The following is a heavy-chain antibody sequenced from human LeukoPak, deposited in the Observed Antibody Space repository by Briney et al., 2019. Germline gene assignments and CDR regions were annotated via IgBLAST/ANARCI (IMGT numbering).Heavy chain of an antibody. J-gene: IGHJ4*02. CDR3: ARWNGDTASGSLDF. V-gene: IGHV3-30*03. Sequence: QPGGSLRLSCAASGFTFSMFGMHWVRQAPGKGLEWVTHIAFDGSRKYYTDSVKGRFTISRDNSKNTLYLQMNSLRADDTAVYYCARWNGDTASGSLDFWGQGTLVTVSS. D-gene: IGHD3-10*01. CDR1: GFTFSMFG. CDR2: IAFDGSRK.